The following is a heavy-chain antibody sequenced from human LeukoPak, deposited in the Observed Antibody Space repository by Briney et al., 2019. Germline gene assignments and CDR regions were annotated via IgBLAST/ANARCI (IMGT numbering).Heavy chain of an antibody. J-gene: IGHJ4*02. CDR2: IYYSGST. V-gene: IGHV4-59*01. D-gene: IGHD6-6*01. CDR3: ARDGGIAARRAPEY. CDR1: GGSISSYY. Sequence: KTSETLSLTCTVSGGSISSYYWSWIRQPPGKGLEWIGYIYYSGSTNYNPSLKSRVTISVDTSKNQFSLKLSSVTAADTAVYYSARDGGIAARRAPEYWGQGTLVTVSS.